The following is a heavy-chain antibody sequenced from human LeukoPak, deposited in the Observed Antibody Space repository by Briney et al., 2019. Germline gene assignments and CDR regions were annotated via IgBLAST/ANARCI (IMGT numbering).Heavy chain of an antibody. J-gene: IGHJ4*02. D-gene: IGHD2-2*01. V-gene: IGHV1-69*05. CDR2: IIPIFDTT. CDR1: GDTFSTYA. Sequence: ASVKVSCKASGDTFSTYAISWVRQAPGQGLEWMGGIIPIFDTTNYAQKFQGRVTITTDESASTAYMELSSLTSEDTALYFCARVQLAVPAAFAYWGQGTLVTGSS. CDR3: ARVQLAVPAAFAY.